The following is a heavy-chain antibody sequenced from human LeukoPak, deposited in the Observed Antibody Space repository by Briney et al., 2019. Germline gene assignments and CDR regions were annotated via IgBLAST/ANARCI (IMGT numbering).Heavy chain of an antibody. J-gene: IGHJ4*02. CDR1: GGSFSGYY. Sequence: SETLSLTCAVYGGSFSGYYWSWIRQPPGKGLEWIGEINHSGSTNYNPSLKSRVTISVDTSKNRFSLKLSSVTAADTAVYYCASLRTGDFDYWGQGALVTVSS. V-gene: IGHV4-34*01. CDR3: ASLRTGDFDY. CDR2: INHSGST. D-gene: IGHD3-10*01.